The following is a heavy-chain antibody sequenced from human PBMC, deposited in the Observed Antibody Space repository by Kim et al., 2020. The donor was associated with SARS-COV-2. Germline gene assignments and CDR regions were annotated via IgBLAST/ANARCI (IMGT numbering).Heavy chain of an antibody. CDR1: GFTFSSYS. D-gene: IGHD6-19*01. CDR2: ISSSSSYI. Sequence: GGSLRLSCAASGFTFSSYSMNWVRQVPGKGLEWVSSISSSSSYIDYADSVKGRFTISRDNAKNSLYLQMNSLRAEDTAVYYCATAYGSGWTYLDYWGQGTLVTVSS. J-gene: IGHJ4*01. CDR3: ATAYGSGWTYLDY. V-gene: IGHV3-21*01.